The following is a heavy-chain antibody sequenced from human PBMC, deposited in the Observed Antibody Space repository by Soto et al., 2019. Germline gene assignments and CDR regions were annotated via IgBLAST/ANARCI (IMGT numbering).Heavy chain of an antibody. CDR2: ISGSGGST. CDR3: ATLPNVDGGVGGRYFDL. Sequence: GGFLRLSCAASGFTFSSYAMSWVRQAPGKGLEWVSAISGSGGSTYYADSVKGRFTISRDNSKNTLYLQMNSLRAADTAVYYCATLPNVDGGVGGRYFDLWGRGTLVTVSS. V-gene: IGHV3-23*01. CDR1: GFTFSSYA. J-gene: IGHJ2*01. D-gene: IGHD4-17*01.